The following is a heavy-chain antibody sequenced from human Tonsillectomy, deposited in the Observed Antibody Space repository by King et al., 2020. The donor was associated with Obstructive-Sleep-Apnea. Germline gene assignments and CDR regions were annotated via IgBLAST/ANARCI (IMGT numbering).Heavy chain of an antibody. CDR3: ARDLSDEILTGDGDAFDI. V-gene: IGHV3-48*04. CDR2: ISSTSRTL. Sequence: VQLVESGGGLVQPGGSLRLSCAASGFSFSSYSLNWVRQAPGRGLEWVSYISSTSRTLYYADSVKGRFTISRDNAKNSLYLQMNSLRAEDTAVYYCARDLSDEILTGDGDAFDIWGQGTMVTVSS. J-gene: IGHJ3*02. CDR1: GFSFSSYS. D-gene: IGHD3-9*01.